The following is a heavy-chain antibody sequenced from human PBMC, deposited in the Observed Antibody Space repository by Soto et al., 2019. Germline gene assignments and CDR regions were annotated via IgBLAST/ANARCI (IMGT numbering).Heavy chain of an antibody. D-gene: IGHD6-13*01. CDR3: ARGIAAAGLSCYFAD. Sequence: GSSVKVSCKASGYTFTSYGISWVRQAPGQGLEWMGWISAYNGNTNYAQKLQGRVTMTTDTSTSTAYMELRSLRSDDTAVYYCARGIAAAGLSCYFADWGQGTLVTFSS. J-gene: IGHJ4*02. CDR1: GYTFTSYG. CDR2: ISAYNGNT. V-gene: IGHV1-18*01.